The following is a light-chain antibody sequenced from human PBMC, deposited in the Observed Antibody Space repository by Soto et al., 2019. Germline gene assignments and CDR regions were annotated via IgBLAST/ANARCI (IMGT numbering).Light chain of an antibody. J-gene: IGKJ1*01. Sequence: DIVLTQSPLSLPVTPGEPASISCRSSQSLLHSNGNIYLDWYLQKPGQPPQLLIYLGSIRASGVPDRFSGSGSGTDFTLKITRVEAEDVGVYYCMQAIQAPRTFGLGTKVEIK. CDR2: LGS. V-gene: IGKV2-28*01. CDR3: MQAIQAPRT. CDR1: QSLLHSNGNIY.